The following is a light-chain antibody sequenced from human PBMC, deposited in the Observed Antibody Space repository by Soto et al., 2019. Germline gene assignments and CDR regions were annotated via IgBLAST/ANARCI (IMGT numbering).Light chain of an antibody. V-gene: IGLV1-51*01. J-gene: IGLJ1*01. CDR3: GSWDSSLSAYV. Sequence: QSVLTQPPSVSAAPGQRVSISCSGSSSNIGGNSVSWYQQLPGTAPKLLIYDDDKRPSGIPDRFSGSKSGTSATLGITGFQTGDEADYYCGSWDSSLSAYVFGTGTKSPS. CDR1: SSNIGGNS. CDR2: DDD.